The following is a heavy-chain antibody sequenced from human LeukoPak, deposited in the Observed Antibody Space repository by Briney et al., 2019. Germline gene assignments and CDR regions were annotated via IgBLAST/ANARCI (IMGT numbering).Heavy chain of an antibody. Sequence: SQTLSLTCSVSGGSISSGDYYWIWIRQSPGKGLEWIGYIYDSGSTFYNPSLKSRVTISLDTPNNQFSLKVTEVTAADTAAYFCARGTVNWSGEFFGPGGCDLWGQGTVATVSS. CDR2: IYDSGST. D-gene: IGHD3-10*01. J-gene: IGHJ4*02. CDR3: ARGTVNWSGEFFGPGGCDL. V-gene: IGHV4-30-4*01. CDR1: GGSISSGDYY.